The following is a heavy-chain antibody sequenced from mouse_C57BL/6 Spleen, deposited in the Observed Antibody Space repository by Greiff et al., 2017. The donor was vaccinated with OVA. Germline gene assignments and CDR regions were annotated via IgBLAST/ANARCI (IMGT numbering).Heavy chain of an antibody. Sequence: EVQLQQSGPELVKPGASVKIPCKASGYTFTDYNMDWVKQSHGKSLEWIGDINPNNGGTIYNQKFKGKATLTVDKSSSTAYMQLSSLTSEDSAVYFCARYGYYYGSTYYYAMDYWGQGTSVTVSS. CDR1: GYTFTDYN. V-gene: IGHV1-18*01. CDR2: INPNNGGT. J-gene: IGHJ4*01. D-gene: IGHD1-1*01. CDR3: ARYGYYYGSTYYYAMDY.